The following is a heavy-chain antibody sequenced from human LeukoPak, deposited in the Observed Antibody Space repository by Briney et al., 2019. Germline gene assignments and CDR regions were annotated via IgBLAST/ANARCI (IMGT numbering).Heavy chain of an antibody. CDR2: ISYDGSNK. CDR1: GFTFSSYA. Sequence: GRSLRLSCAASGFTFSSYAMHWVRQAPGKGLKWVAVISYDGSNKYYADSVKGRFTISRDNSKNTLYLQMNSLRAEDTAVYYCAREGRDGYNYLVFFYFDYWGQGTLVTVSS. CDR3: AREGRDGYNYLVFFYFDY. D-gene: IGHD5-24*01. V-gene: IGHV3-30-3*01. J-gene: IGHJ4*02.